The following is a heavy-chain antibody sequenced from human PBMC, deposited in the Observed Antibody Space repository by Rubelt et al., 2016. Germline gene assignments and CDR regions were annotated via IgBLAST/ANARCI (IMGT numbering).Heavy chain of an antibody. CDR2: IIPILGIA. V-gene: IGHV1-69*04. Sequence: QVQLVQSGAEVKKPGSSVKVSCTASGGTFSSYAISWVRQAPGQGLEWMGMIIPILGIANYAKKFQGRVTITADKSTSTAYMELSSLRSEDTAVYYCARDPRSDHAFDIWGQGTMVTVSS. CDR1: GGTFSSYA. CDR3: ARDPRSDHAFDI. J-gene: IGHJ3*02. D-gene: IGHD1-14*01.